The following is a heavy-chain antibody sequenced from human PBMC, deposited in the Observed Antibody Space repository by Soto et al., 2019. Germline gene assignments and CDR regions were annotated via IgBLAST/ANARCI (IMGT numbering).Heavy chain of an antibody. J-gene: IGHJ3*02. D-gene: IGHD1-26*01. V-gene: IGHV1-24*01. CDR2: FDPEDSET. CDR1: GYTLTELS. CDR3: ATESVVGATRGAFDI. Sequence: GASVKVSCKVSGYTLTELSMHWVRQAPGKGLEWMGGFDPEDSETIYAQKFQGRVTMTEDTSTDTAYMELSSLRSEDTAVHYCATESVVGATRGAFDIWGQGTMVTVSS.